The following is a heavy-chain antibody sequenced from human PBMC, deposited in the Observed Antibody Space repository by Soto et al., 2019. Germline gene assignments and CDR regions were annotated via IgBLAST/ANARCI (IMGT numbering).Heavy chain of an antibody. D-gene: IGHD3-10*01. CDR1: GGSFSGYY. V-gene: IGHV4-34*01. J-gene: IGHJ6*03. CDR3: ARGGNYYGSGSYRPRPYCSYYCMDV. Sequence: PSETLSLTCAVYGGSFSGYYWSWIRQPPGKGLEWIGEINHSGSTNYNPSLKSRVTISVDTSKNQFSLELSSVTAADTAVYYCARGGNYYGSGSYRPRPYCSYYCMDVWGKGTTVTVSS. CDR2: INHSGST.